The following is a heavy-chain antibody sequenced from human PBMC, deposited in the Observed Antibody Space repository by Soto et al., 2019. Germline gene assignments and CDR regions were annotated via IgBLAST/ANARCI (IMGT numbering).Heavy chain of an antibody. CDR2: IIPLFDST. CDR3: TTRDQGRFDH. V-gene: IGHV1-69*06. Sequence: QVLLVQSGAEGKRPGSSAKVSCKPSGGTFNTLSINWVRQAPGQGLEWVGAIIPLFDSTNYAQKFQDRVTITADKSMDTAYLELNNLISGDTAVYYCTTRDQGRFDHWGQGTPLTVSS. J-gene: IGHJ4*02. CDR1: GGTFNTLS.